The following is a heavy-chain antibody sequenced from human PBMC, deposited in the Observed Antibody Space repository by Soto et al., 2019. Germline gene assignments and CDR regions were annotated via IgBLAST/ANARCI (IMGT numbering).Heavy chain of an antibody. CDR3: RIWDYYYYGMDV. J-gene: IGHJ6*02. V-gene: IGHV4-39*01. CDR1: GGSISSSSYY. CDR2: IYYSGGT. D-gene: IGHD7-27*01. Sequence: SETLSLTCTVSGGSISSSSYYWGWIRQPPGKGLEWIGSIYYSGGTYYNPSLKSRVTISVDTSKNQFSLKLSSVTAADTAVYYCRIWDYYYYGMDVWGQGTTVTVSS.